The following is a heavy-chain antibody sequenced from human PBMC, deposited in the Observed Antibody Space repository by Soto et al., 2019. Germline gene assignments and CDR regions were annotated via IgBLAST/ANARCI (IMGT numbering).Heavy chain of an antibody. CDR1: GGSISSGDYY. Sequence: QVQLQESGPGLVKPSQTLSLTCTVSGGSISSGDYYCSWIRQPPGKGLEWLGYIYYSGRTYYNPAHERRVTISVDTTKSEFSLKLSSVTAADSAVYYCASNSYAYTFYDDWGQGTLVTVSS. J-gene: IGHJ4*02. V-gene: IGHV4-30-4*01. CDR2: IYYSGRT. D-gene: IGHD5-18*01. CDR3: ASNSYAYTFYDD.